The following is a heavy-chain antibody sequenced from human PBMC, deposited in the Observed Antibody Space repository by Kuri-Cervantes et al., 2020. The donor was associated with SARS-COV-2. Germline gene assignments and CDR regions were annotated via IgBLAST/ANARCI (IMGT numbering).Heavy chain of an antibody. Sequence: GGSLRLSCEVSGLTFSRFWMHWVRQVPGKGLVWVSRIDEHGSYRDYADSVKGRFTISRDNAKNSLYLQMNSLRAEDTALYYCAKDTNDYGDFTNFDYWGQGTLVTVSS. CDR3: AKDTNDYGDFTNFDY. CDR1: GLTFSRFW. D-gene: IGHD4-17*01. CDR2: IDEHGSYR. V-gene: IGHV3-74*01. J-gene: IGHJ4*02.